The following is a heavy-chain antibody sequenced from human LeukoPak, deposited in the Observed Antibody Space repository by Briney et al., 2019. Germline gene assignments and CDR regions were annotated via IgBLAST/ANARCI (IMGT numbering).Heavy chain of an antibody. CDR2: ISSSGSTI. CDR1: GFTFSSYS. J-gene: IGHJ4*02. Sequence: GGSLRLSCAASGFTFSSYSMNWVRQAPGKGLEWVSYISSSGSTIYYADSVKGRFTISRDNAKNSLYLQMNSLRAEDTAVYYCARPMQWLVQPDYWGQGTLFTVSS. D-gene: IGHD6-19*01. CDR3: ARPMQWLVQPDY. V-gene: IGHV3-48*04.